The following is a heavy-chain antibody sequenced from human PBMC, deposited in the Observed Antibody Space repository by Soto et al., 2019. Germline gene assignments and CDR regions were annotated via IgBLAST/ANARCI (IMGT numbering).Heavy chain of an antibody. CDR3: ARSSLRGVFDP. CDR1: GYSISRGFY. J-gene: IGHJ5*02. V-gene: IGHV4-38-2*01. D-gene: IGHD3-10*01. Sequence: SETLSLTCGVSGYSISRGFYWDWIRQPPGKGLEWIGRIYQSGTASYNPSLKSRVTISVDTSKNQFYLKVNSVTAADTAVYYCARSSLRGVFDPWGQGTLVTVSS. CDR2: IYQSGTA.